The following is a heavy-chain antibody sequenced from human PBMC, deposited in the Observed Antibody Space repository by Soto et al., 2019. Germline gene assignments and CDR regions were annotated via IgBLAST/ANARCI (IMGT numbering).Heavy chain of an antibody. Sequence: EVQVLESGGGFVQPGGSLRLSCVFSEFAFSTFGMSWVRQAPGKGLESVSSISAIGDSTYHADSVKGRFSISRDNSRNSLYLQMNNLRAEDTAVYYCATVGPYSPRWDFWGQGTVVSVSS. CDR2: ISAIGDST. CDR1: EFAFSTFG. CDR3: ATVGPYSPRWDF. D-gene: IGHD2-15*01. V-gene: IGHV3-23*01. J-gene: IGHJ3*01.